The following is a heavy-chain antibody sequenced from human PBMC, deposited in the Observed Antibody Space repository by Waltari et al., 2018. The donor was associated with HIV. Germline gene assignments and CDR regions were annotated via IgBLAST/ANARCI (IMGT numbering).Heavy chain of an antibody. Sequence: QVQLQESGPGLVNPSETLSLSCAVSGASISSHYWNWIRQPPGKGLEWIGYISYSGSTNYNPSLESRVTISADTSKKQFSLKLKSVTAADTAMYYCARISLSGTLDYWGQGTLVTVSS. CDR3: ARISLSGTLDY. J-gene: IGHJ4*02. CDR2: ISYSGST. V-gene: IGHV4-59*11. CDR1: GASISSHY. D-gene: IGHD1-20*01.